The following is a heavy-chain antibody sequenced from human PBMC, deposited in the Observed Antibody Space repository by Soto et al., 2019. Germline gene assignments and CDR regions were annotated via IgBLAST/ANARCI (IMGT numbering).Heavy chain of an antibody. CDR2: VSQCGTPSYLSQGETT. V-gene: IGHV4-59*01. CDR3: ARDRGGITVSSKPWGEWFDP. Sequence: QVQLQESGPGLVRPSATLSLTCTVSGVSLNNFFWSWIRQTPVTELEWIGYVSQCGTPSYLSQGETTGYNPSLRSRATISLDLPKNQFSLRLTSVTAADTAVYYCARDRGGITVSSKPWGEWFDPGGQGTRVTVSS. J-gene: IGHJ5*02. D-gene: IGHD3-16*01. CDR1: GVSLNNFF.